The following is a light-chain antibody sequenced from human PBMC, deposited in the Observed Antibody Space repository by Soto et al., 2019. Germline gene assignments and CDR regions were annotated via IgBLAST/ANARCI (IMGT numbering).Light chain of an antibody. CDR2: DTS. J-gene: IGKJ2*02. CDR3: QQYDNWPPCT. V-gene: IGKV3-15*01. CDR1: QSVSRF. Sequence: EIVMTQSPATLSVSPGERVTLSCRASQSVSRFLAWYQQRPGQAPRLLIYDTSTRATGLPARFSGSGYGTEFSLTIRSLQSEDFAVYYCQQYDNWPPCTFGQGTKLEVK.